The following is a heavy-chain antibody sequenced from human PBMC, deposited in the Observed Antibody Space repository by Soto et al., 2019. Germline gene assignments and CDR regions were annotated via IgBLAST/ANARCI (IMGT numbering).Heavy chain of an antibody. V-gene: IGHV4-38-2*01. J-gene: IGHJ3*02. CDR2: IYHSGST. CDR3: ARVRDDAFDI. Sequence: PSETLSLTCAVSGYSISSGYYWGWIRQPPGKGLEWIGSIYHSGSTYYNPSLKSRVTISVDTSKNQFSLKLSSVTAADTAVYYCARVRDDAFDIRGQGTMVTVSS. CDR1: GYSISSGYY.